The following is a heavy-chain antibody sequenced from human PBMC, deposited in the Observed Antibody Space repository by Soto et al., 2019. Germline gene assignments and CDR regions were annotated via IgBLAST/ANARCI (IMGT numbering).Heavy chain of an antibody. D-gene: IGHD6-19*01. V-gene: IGHV1-18*04. CDR2: ISAYNGNT. CDR3: ASWVAVAGRGYFDY. CDR1: GYTFTSYG. Sequence: ASVKVSCKASGYTFTSYGISWVRQAPGQGLEWMGWISAYNGNTNYAQKLQGRVTMTTDTSTSTAYMELRSLRSDDTAVYYCASWVAVAGRGYFDYWGHVPLVTVSP. J-gene: IGHJ4*01.